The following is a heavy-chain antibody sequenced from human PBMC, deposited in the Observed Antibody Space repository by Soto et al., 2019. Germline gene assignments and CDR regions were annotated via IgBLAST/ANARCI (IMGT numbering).Heavy chain of an antibody. CDR3: ARRGSGSYYDY. V-gene: IGHV3-23*01. J-gene: IGHJ4*02. Sequence: EVQLLESGGGLVQPGGSLRLSCAASGFTFSSYAMRWVRQAPGKGLEWVSAISGSGDSTYYADSVKGRFTISRDNSKNTVYLQMNSLRGEDTAVYYCARRGSGSYYDYWGQGTLVNVSS. D-gene: IGHD1-26*01. CDR1: GFTFSSYA. CDR2: ISGSGDST.